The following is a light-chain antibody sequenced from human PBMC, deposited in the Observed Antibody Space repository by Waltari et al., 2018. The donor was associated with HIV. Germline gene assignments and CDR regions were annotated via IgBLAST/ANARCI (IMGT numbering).Light chain of an antibody. V-gene: IGKV3-11*01. CDR3: QRRASWPPLT. CDR1: HSINSY. CDR2: DAS. Sequence: EIVLTQSPDTLSLSPGETATLSCRASHSINSYLAWYQQKPGQAPRLLIFDASQRAAGIPVRFSGSGSGTDFTLTISSLEPEDFAVYYCQRRASWPPLTFGGGTKVEIK. J-gene: IGKJ4*01.